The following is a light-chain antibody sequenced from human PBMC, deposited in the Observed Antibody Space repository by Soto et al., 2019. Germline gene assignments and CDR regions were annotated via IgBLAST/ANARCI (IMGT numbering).Light chain of an antibody. CDR3: SSYTRSSALVL. Sequence: QSALTQPASVSGSPGQSIAISCTGSSSDIGGYNYVSWYQQHPGKAPKLMIYDVSNRPSGVSDRFSGSKSGNTASLTISGLQAEDEADYYCSSYTRSSALVLFGGGTKLTGL. J-gene: IGLJ2*01. CDR2: DVS. CDR1: SSDIGGYNY. V-gene: IGLV2-14*03.